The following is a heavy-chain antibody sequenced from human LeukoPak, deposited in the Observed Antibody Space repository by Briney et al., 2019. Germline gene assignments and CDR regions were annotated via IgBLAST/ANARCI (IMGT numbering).Heavy chain of an antibody. J-gene: IGHJ4*02. D-gene: IGHD3-22*01. V-gene: IGHV3-7*01. Sequence: PGGSLRLSCAASGFTFSSYWMSWVRQAPGKGLEWVANIKQDGSEKYYMDSVKGRFTISRDNAKNSLYLQMNSLRAEDTAVYYCARAGRLIEYYYDSSGYYLHWGQGTLVTVSS. CDR1: GFTFSSYW. CDR3: ARAGRLIEYYYDSSGYYLH. CDR2: IKQDGSEK.